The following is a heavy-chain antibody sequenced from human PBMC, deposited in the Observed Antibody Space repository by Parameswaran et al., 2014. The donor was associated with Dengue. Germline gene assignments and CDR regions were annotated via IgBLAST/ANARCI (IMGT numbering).Heavy chain of an antibody. V-gene: IGHV4-34*01. CDR2: INHSGST. J-gene: IGHJ6*02. D-gene: IGHD6-19*01. Sequence: RWIRQPPGKGLEWIGEINHSGSTNYNPSLKSRVTISVDTSKNQFSLKLSSVTAADTAVYYCARGKWLVPRVYYYGMDVWGQGTTVTVSS. CDR3: ARGKWLVPRVYYYGMDV.